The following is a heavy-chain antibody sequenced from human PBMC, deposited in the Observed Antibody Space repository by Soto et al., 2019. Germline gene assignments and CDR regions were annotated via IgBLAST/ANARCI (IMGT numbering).Heavy chain of an antibody. CDR1: GYTFTRYG. CDR3: AMVDVYVTTSSQDV. V-gene: IGHV1-18*01. J-gene: IGHJ6*02. Sequence: QVQLVQSGAEVKNPGASVKVSCKASGYTFTRYGIGWARQAPGQGLEWMGWINTYNGNTNYAQNVQGRATLTTDTSTSTAYLELRSLTSNDTAIYYCAMVDVYVTTSSQDVWGQGTTVIVSS. D-gene: IGHD3-16*01. CDR2: INTYNGNT.